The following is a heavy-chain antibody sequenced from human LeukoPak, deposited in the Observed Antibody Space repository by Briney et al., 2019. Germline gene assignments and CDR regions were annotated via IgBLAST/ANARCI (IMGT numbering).Heavy chain of an antibody. CDR1: GFTFSSYA. D-gene: IGHD6-13*01. CDR2: ISSNGGST. Sequence: GGSLRLSCSASGFTFSSYAMHWVRQAPGKGLEYVSAISSNGGSTYYADPVKGRFTISRDNSKNTLYLQMSSLRAEDTAVYYCVKGGYSSSWYGQGYFDLWGRGTLVTVSS. V-gene: IGHV3-64D*09. J-gene: IGHJ2*01. CDR3: VKGGYSSSWYGQGYFDL.